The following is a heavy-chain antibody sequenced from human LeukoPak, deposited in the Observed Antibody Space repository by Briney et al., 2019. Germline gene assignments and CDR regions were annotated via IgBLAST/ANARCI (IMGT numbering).Heavy chain of an antibody. D-gene: IGHD1-26*01. CDR2: ISYDGSNK. CDR3: ARGDSGTYPTCFDY. J-gene: IGHJ4*02. CDR1: GFTFSNYA. Sequence: PGGSLRLSCAASGFTFSNYAMHWVRQAPGKGLEWVALISYDGSNKYYADSVKGRFTISRDNSKNTLYLQMNSLRAEDTAVYYCARGDSGTYPTCFDYWGQGTLVTVSS. V-gene: IGHV3-30-3*01.